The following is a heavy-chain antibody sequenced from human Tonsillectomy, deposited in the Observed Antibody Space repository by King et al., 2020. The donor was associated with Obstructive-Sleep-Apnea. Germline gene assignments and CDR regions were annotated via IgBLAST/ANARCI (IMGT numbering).Heavy chain of an antibody. CDR2: ISYDGSNK. J-gene: IGHJ6*02. CDR3: ARPREYYYYGMDV. V-gene: IGHV3-30-3*01. CDR1: GFIFSSYA. D-gene: IGHD1-26*01. Sequence: VQLVESGGGVVQPGRSLRLSCAASGFIFSSYAIHWVRQAPGKGLEWVAVISYDGSNKYYADSVKGRFTISRDNSKNTLYLQMNSLRAEETAVYYCARPREYYYYGMDVWGQGTTVIVSS.